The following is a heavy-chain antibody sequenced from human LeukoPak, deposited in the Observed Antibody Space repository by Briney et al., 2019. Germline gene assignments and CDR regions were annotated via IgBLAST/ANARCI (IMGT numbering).Heavy chain of an antibody. CDR3: ARDPSSRITGTSDY. Sequence: PGGSLRLSCAASGFTFSSYAMSWVRQAPGKGLEWVSAISGSGGSTYYADSVKGRFTISRDNSKNSLYLQMNSLRAEDTAVYYCARDPSSRITGTSDYWGQGTLVTVSS. V-gene: IGHV3-23*01. J-gene: IGHJ4*02. CDR2: ISGSGGST. D-gene: IGHD1-20*01. CDR1: GFTFSSYA.